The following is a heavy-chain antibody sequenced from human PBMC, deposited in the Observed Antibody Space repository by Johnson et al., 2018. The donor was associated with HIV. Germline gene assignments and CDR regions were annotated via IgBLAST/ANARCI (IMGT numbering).Heavy chain of an antibody. Sequence: VQLVESGGGLVKPGGSLRLSCAASGFTFSNVWMTWVRQAPGKGLEWVGRIKRKIEGETTDYAAPVKGRFTISRDDSKNTLNLQMNSLTTEDTAVYYCTTAIVIDAFDIWGQGTMVTVSP. J-gene: IGHJ3*02. CDR3: TTAIVIDAFDI. V-gene: IGHV3-15*01. CDR1: GFTFSNVW. D-gene: IGHD3-16*02. CDR2: IKRKIEGETT.